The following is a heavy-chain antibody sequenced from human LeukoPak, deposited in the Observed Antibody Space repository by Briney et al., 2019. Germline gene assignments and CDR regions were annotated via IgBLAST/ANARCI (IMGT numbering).Heavy chain of an antibody. CDR2: INPNSGGT. CDR3: ARVRYNWNDVGYMDV. CDR1: GYTFTGYY. D-gene: IGHD1-1*01. Sequence: ASVKVSRKASGYTFTGYYMHWVRQAPGQGLEWMGWINPNSGGTNYAQKFQGRVTMTRDTSISTAYMELSRLRSDDTAVYYCARVRYNWNDVGYMDVWGKGTTVTVSS. J-gene: IGHJ6*03. V-gene: IGHV1-2*02.